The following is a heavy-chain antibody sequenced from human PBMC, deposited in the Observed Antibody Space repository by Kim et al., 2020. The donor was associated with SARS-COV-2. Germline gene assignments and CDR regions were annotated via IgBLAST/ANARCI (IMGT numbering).Heavy chain of an antibody. D-gene: IGHD6-19*01. Sequence: ADSVKGRFTISRDNAKNPLYLEMNSLRAEDTAVYYCAKGRGWYLTNAVDIWGQGTMVTVSS. V-gene: IGHV3-23*01. J-gene: IGHJ3*02. CDR3: AKGRGWYLTNAVDI.